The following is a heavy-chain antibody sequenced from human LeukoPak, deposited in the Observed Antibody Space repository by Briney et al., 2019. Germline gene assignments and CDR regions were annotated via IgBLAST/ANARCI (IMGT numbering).Heavy chain of an antibody. D-gene: IGHD6-19*01. J-gene: IGHJ5*02. V-gene: IGHV3-7*01. Sequence: GGSLRLSCAVSGFSINNYWMTWYRQAPGKGLECVAHIKGDASEKYYLDSVKGRFTISRDNAKNSLYLQMNSLRAEDTAVYYCARQAGVTWGQGTLVTVSS. CDR3: ARQAGVT. CDR1: GFSINNYW. CDR2: IKGDASEK.